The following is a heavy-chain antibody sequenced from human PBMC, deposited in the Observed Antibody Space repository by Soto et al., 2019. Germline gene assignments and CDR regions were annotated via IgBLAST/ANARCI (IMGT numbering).Heavy chain of an antibody. Sequence: QAQLVESGGGVVQPGRSLRLSCAAPGFTFNIYALHWVRQAPGKGLEWVAVISFDGTKKYYSDSVKGRFTISRDNLKNTLYLQMNNLRVEDAALYFCAREDDYGYRYINYGLDVWGQVTTVTVSS. CDR1: GFTFNIYA. CDR2: ISFDGTKK. V-gene: IGHV3-30-3*01. J-gene: IGHJ6*02. D-gene: IGHD4-17*01. CDR3: AREDDYGYRYINYGLDV.